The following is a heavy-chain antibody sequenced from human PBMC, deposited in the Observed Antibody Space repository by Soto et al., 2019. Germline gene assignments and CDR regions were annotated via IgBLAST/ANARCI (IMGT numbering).Heavy chain of an antibody. Sequence: QVQLQESGPGLVKPSETLSLTCTVSGGSISSYYWSWIRQPPGKGLEWIGYIYYSGSTNYNPSLKSRVTISVDTSKNQFSLKLSSVTAADTAVHYCARHIEVGELFAAPYYYGMDVWGQGTTVTVSS. CDR3: ARHIEVGELFAAPYYYGMDV. CDR1: GGSISSYY. V-gene: IGHV4-59*08. D-gene: IGHD3-10*01. CDR2: IYYSGST. J-gene: IGHJ6*02.